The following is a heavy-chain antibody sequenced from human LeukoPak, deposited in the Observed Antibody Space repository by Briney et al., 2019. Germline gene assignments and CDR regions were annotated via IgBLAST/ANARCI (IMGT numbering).Heavy chain of an antibody. CDR3: ARGYYYGSGTSLSIDY. Sequence: GGSLRLSCAASGFTFSSYNMNWVRQAPGKGLEWVSSISSGSGYIYYADSVKGRFTISRDNAKNSLYVQMNSLRAEDTAVYYCARGYYYGSGTSLSIDYWGPGTLVTVSS. CDR2: ISSGSGYI. J-gene: IGHJ4*02. CDR1: GFTFSSYN. V-gene: IGHV3-21*01. D-gene: IGHD3-10*01.